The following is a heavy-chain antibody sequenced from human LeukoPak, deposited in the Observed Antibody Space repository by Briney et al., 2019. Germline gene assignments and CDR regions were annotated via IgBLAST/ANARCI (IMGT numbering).Heavy chain of an antibody. V-gene: IGHV4-4*07. CDR3: ARDNYYYDSSGYPLDY. CDR1: GGSISSYY. J-gene: IGHJ4*02. D-gene: IGHD3-22*01. Sequence: SETLSLTCTVSGGSISSYYWSWIRQPSGKGLEWIGRIYTSGSTNYNPSLKSRVTMSVDTSKNQFSLKLSSVTAADTAVYYCARDNYYYDSSGYPLDYWGQGTLVTVSS. CDR2: IYTSGST.